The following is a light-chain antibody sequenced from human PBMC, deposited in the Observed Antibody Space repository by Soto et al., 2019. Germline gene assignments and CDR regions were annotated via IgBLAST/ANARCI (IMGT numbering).Light chain of an antibody. CDR2: GAS. CDR1: LRVSTN. V-gene: IGKV3D-15*01. Sequence: EIVMTQSPATLSASPGERATLSCRASLRVSTNLAWYQQKPGQAPRLLIYGASTRASGIPARFSGSGSETEFTLTISSLQSEDFAVYYCQQYDNWPPHTFGQGTRLEIK. J-gene: IGKJ2*01. CDR3: QQYDNWPPHT.